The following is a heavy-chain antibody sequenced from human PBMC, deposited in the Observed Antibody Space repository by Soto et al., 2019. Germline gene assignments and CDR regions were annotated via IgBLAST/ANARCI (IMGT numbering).Heavy chain of an antibody. J-gene: IGHJ4*02. Sequence: GESLKISCKGSGYSFTSYWIGWVRQVPGKGLEWMGIIYPGDSDTRYSPSFQGQVTISADKSISTAYLQWSSLKASDTAMYYCETPIAVAGWDEYFFDYWGQGTLVTVSS. CDR2: IYPGDSDT. D-gene: IGHD6-19*01. V-gene: IGHV5-51*01. CDR1: GYSFTSYW. CDR3: ETPIAVAGWDEYFFDY.